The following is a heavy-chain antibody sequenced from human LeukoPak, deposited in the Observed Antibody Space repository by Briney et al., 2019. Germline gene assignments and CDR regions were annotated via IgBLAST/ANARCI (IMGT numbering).Heavy chain of an antibody. J-gene: IGHJ5*02. CDR1: GGSFSGYY. V-gene: IGHV4-34*01. D-gene: IGHD6-6*01. CDR3: ARDSSARPETNWFDP. CDR2: INHSGST. Sequence: SETLSLTCAVYGGSFSGYYWSWIRQPPGRGLEWIGEINHSGSTNYNPSLKSRVTISVGTSKNQFSLKLSSVTAADTAVYYCARDSSARPETNWFDPWGQGTLVTVSS.